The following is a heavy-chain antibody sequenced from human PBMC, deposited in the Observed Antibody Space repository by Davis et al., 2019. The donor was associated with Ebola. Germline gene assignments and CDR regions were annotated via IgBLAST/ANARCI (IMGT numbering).Heavy chain of an antibody. CDR1: GESFSGYY. CDR3: GSTIFGVVLPSYIDY. J-gene: IGHJ4*02. V-gene: IGHV4-34*01. D-gene: IGHD3-3*01. Sequence: SETLSLTCAVYGESFSGYYWSWIRQPPGKGLEWIGEINHSGSTNYNPSLKSRVTISVDTSKNQFSLKLTSVTAADTAVYYCGSTIFGVVLPSYIDYWGQGTLVTVSS. CDR2: INHSGST.